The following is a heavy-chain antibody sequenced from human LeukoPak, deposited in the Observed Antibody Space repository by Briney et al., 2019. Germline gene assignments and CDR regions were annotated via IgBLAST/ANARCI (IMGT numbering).Heavy chain of an antibody. Sequence: SETLSLTCTVSGGSISSYYWSWIRQPPGKGLEWIGSIYYSGSTYYNPSLKSRVTISVDTSKNQFSLKLSSVTAADTAVYYCARHDRIIASPLVWGQGTLVTVSS. J-gene: IGHJ4*02. CDR2: IYYSGST. D-gene: IGHD6-13*01. CDR3: ARHDRIIASPLV. V-gene: IGHV4-59*05. CDR1: GGSISSYY.